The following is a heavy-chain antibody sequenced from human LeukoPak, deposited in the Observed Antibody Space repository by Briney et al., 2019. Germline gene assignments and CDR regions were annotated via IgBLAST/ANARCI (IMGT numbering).Heavy chain of an antibody. CDR2: INPNSGGT. CDR3: ARDVVYGDYFDP. D-gene: IGHD4-17*01. J-gene: IGHJ5*02. CDR1: GYTFTGYY. V-gene: IGHV1-2*02. Sequence: GASVKVSCKASGYTFTGYYMHWVRQAPGKGLEWMGWINPNSGGTNYAQKFQGRVTMTRDTSISAAYMELSRLRSDDTAVYYCARDVVYGDYFDPWGQGTLVTVSS.